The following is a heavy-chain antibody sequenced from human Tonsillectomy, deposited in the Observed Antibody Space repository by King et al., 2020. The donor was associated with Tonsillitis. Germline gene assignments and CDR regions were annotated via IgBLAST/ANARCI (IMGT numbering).Heavy chain of an antibody. J-gene: IGHJ3*02. CDR3: AKFLFEWLLPDDAFDI. CDR1: GFTFSSYA. D-gene: IGHD3-9*01. Sequence: VQLVESGGGLVKPGGSLRLSCETSGFTFSSYAMTWVRQAPGEGLEWVAGITVSGGTTYYADSVKGRFTISRDNSKNTVYLEMNNLSAEDTAVYYCAKFLFEWLLPDDAFDIWGQGTLVTVSS. CDR2: ITVSGGTT. V-gene: IGHV3-23*04.